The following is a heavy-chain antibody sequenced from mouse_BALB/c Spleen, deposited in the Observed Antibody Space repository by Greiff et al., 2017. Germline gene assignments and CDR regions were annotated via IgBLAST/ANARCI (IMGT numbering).Heavy chain of an antibody. CDR3: TRSMITTYYFDY. CDR1: GYTFTSYW. J-gene: IGHJ2*01. Sequence: VQLQQPGAELVKPGASVKMSCKASGYTFTSYWMHWVKQRPGQGLEWIGVIDPSDSYTSYNQKFKGKATLTVDTSSSTAYMQLSSLTSEDSAVYYCTRSMITTYYFDYWGQGTTLTVSS. V-gene: IGHV1S127*01. CDR2: IDPSDSYT. D-gene: IGHD2-4*01.